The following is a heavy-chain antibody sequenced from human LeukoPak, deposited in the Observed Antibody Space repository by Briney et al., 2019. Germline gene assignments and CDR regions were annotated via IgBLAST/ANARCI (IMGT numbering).Heavy chain of an antibody. Sequence: SETLSLTCTVSGGSISSYYWSWIRQPPGKGLEWIGYIYYSGSTNYNPSLKSRVTISVDTSKNQFSLKLSSVTAADTAVYYCARPFYDSSGYYWFEYWGQGTLVTVSS. V-gene: IGHV4-59*08. D-gene: IGHD3-22*01. CDR3: ARPFYDSSGYYWFEY. CDR1: GGSISSYY. J-gene: IGHJ4*02. CDR2: IYYSGST.